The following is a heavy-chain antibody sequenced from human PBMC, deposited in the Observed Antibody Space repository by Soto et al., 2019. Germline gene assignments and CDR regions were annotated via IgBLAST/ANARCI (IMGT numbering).Heavy chain of an antibody. Sequence: SETLSLTCTVSGGSISGYYWSWIRQPPGKGLEWIGYIYYSGSTTYNPSLKSPVTISVDTSRNQFSLKLSSVTAADTAVYYCAKVRDDHSYFFDYWGQGTLVTVPS. CDR1: GGSISGYY. J-gene: IGHJ4*02. CDR2: IYYSGST. CDR3: AKVRDDHSYFFDY. V-gene: IGHV4-59*01. D-gene: IGHD6-6*01.